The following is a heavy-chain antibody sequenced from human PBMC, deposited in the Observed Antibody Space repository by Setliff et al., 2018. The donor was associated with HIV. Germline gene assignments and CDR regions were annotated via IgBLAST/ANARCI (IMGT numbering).Heavy chain of an antibody. CDR2: INHSGST. CDR1: GGSFSDYF. J-gene: IGHJ6*03. Sequence: PSETLSLTCAVYGGSFSDYFWSWIRQPPGKGLEWIGEINHSGSTNYNPSLKSRVTISVDTSKNQFSPKLSSVTAADTAVYYCARDVPWGDYYYYMDVWGKGTTVTVSS. D-gene: IGHD3-16*01. CDR3: ARDVPWGDYYYYMDV. V-gene: IGHV4-34*01.